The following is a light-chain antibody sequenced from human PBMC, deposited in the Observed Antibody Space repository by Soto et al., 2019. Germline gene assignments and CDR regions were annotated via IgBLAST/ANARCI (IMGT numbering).Light chain of an antibody. Sequence: EIVLTQSPGTLSLSPGERATLSCRASQSVYSNYVDWYQQKPGQAPRLLIYGASSRATGIPDRFSGSGSGTDFTLTISRLEPEDFAVYYCDQYGSAPHTFGQGTKLEIK. V-gene: IGKV3-20*01. J-gene: IGKJ2*01. CDR2: GAS. CDR3: DQYGSAPHT. CDR1: QSVYSNY.